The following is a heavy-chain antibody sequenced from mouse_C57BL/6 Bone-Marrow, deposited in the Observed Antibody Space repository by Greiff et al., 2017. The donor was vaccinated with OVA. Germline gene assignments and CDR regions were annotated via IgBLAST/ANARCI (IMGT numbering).Heavy chain of an antibody. J-gene: IGHJ2*01. CDR2: IYPGNSDT. CDR3: TRRRGY. V-gene: IGHV1-5*01. Sequence: EVQLQQSGTVLARPGASVKLSCTTSGYTFTSYWMHWVKQRPGQGLEWIGAIYPGNSDTSYNQKFTGKANLTAVTSASTAYMELSSLTNEDSAVYYGTRRRGYWGQGTTLTVAS. D-gene: IGHD3-1*01. CDR1: GYTFTSYW.